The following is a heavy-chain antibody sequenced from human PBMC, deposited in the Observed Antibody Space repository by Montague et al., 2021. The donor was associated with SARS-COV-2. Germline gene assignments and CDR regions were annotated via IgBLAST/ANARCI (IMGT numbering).Heavy chain of an antibody. D-gene: IGHD3-3*01. CDR2: ISSSGSTI. CDR3: AREPRETGSDWYYDFWSGYSLPRGYYYYGMDV. V-gene: IGHV3-48*03. J-gene: IGHJ6*02. CDR1: GFTFSSYE. Sequence: SLRLSCAASGFTFSSYEMNWVRRAPGKGLEWVSYISSSGSTIYYADSVKGRFTISRDNAKNSLYLQMNSLRAEDTAVYYCAREPRETGSDWYYDFWSGYSLPRGYYYYGMDVWGQGTTVTVSS.